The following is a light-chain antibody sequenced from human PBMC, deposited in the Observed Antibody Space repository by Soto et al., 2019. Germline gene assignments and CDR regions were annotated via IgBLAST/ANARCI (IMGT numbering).Light chain of an antibody. CDR3: QQYNTYSWT. V-gene: IGKV1-5*03. CDR1: QTISTW. J-gene: IGKJ1*01. CDR2: KAS. Sequence: DIQMTQSPSTLSASVGDRVTITCRASQTISTWLAWHQQKPGKVPKVLIYKASTLDYGVPSRFSGSGSGTEFALTISSLQPDDFATYYCQQYNTYSWTFGPGTKVEIK.